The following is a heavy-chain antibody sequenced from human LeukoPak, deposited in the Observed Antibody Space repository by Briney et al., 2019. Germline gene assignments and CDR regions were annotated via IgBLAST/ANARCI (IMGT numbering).Heavy chain of an antibody. Sequence: SETLSLTCTVSGGSISPYYWSWIRQPPGKGLEWIGYISYTGSTNYNPSLKSRLTMSVDTSKNQFSLKLSSVTAADTAVYYCARLPGFRDAFDIWGQGTMVTVYS. CDR2: ISYTGST. CDR3: ARLPGFRDAFDI. J-gene: IGHJ3*02. V-gene: IGHV4-59*08. CDR1: GGSISPYY.